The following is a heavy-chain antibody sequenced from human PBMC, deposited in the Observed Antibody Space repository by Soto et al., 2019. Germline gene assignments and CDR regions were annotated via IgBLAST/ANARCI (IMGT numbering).Heavy chain of an antibody. Sequence: PSETLSLSCAVYGGSFSGYYWSWIRQPPGKGLEWIGEINHSGSTNYNPSLKSRVTISVDTSKNQFSLKLSSVTAADTAVYYCARLDDGPAANFDYWGQGTLVTVSS. CDR3: ARLDDGPAANFDY. J-gene: IGHJ4*02. D-gene: IGHD2-2*01. CDR2: INHSGST. V-gene: IGHV4-34*01. CDR1: GGSFSGYY.